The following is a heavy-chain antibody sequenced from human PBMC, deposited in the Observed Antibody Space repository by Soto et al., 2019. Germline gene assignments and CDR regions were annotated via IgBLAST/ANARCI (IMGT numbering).Heavy chain of an antibody. Sequence: GGSLRLSCAASGFTFTSYSMNWVRQAPGQGLEWVSYITSKSTTIKYADSVKGRFTVSRDNAKNSLYLQLNSLRDGDTAVYYCAREMGACSDSSCYPGPYDSWGQGTLVTVSS. CDR2: ITSKSTTI. CDR1: GFTFTSYS. CDR3: AREMGACSDSSCYPGPYDS. J-gene: IGHJ5*02. V-gene: IGHV3-48*02. D-gene: IGHD3-16*01.